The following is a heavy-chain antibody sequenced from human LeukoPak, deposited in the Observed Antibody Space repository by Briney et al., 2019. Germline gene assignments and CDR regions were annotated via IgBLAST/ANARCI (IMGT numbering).Heavy chain of an antibody. Sequence: GGSLRLSCAASGFTFSDYYMSWIRQAPGKGLEWVSYISSSGSTIYYADSVKGRFTISRDNAKNSLYLQMNSLRAEDTAVYYCVRLSISWYTTHDYYFDYWGQGTLVTVSS. J-gene: IGHJ4*02. CDR1: GFTFSDYY. V-gene: IGHV3-11*04. CDR2: ISSSGSTI. D-gene: IGHD2-2*02. CDR3: VRLSISWYTTHDYYFDY.